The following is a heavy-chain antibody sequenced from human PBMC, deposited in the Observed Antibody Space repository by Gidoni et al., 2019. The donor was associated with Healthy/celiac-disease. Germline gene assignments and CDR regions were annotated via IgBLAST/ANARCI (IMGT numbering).Heavy chain of an antibody. V-gene: IGHV3-33*01. CDR3: ARAYSSGWYDAFDI. J-gene: IGHJ3*02. CDR1: GLTLSLYG. Sequence: QVQLVVSGSGVAQSVLSLSLPCAASGLTLSLYGMHCVRQAPGKGLEWVAVIWYDGSNKYYADSVKGRFTISRDNSKNTLYLQMNSLRAEDTAVYYCARAYSSGWYDAFDIWGQGTMVTVFS. D-gene: IGHD6-19*01. CDR2: IWYDGSNK.